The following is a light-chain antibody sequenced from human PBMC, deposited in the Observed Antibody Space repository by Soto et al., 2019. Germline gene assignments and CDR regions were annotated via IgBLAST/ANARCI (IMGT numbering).Light chain of an antibody. CDR3: QKYNSAPHT. CDR1: QDISNY. J-gene: IGKJ4*01. Sequence: DIQMTQSPSSLSASVGDRVTITCRASQDISNYLVWYQQKPGKAPKILIYAASTLQSGVPSRFSGSGSGTDFTLTISTLQPEDVSTYYCQKYNSAPHTFGGGTKVDIK. V-gene: IGKV1-27*01. CDR2: AAS.